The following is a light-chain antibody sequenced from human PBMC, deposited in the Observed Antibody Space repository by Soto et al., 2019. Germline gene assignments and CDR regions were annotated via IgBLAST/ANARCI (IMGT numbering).Light chain of an antibody. CDR1: SSDVGGYNY. V-gene: IGLV2-8*01. CDR3: SSYAGSKTL. CDR2: EVT. Sequence: QSALTQPHSASGSPGQSLTISCTGTSSDVGGYNYVSWYQQHPGKAPKLMIYEVTKRPSGVPDRFSGSKSGNTASLTVSGLQAEDEADYYCSSYAGSKTLFGGGTKLTVL. J-gene: IGLJ2*01.